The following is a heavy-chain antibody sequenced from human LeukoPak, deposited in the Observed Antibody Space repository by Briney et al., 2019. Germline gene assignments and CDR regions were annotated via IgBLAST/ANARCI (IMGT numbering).Heavy chain of an antibody. D-gene: IGHD3-22*01. CDR3: ARDRAYDSSGEPMFHP. CDR1: GYTLADFH. V-gene: IGHV1-2*02. CDR2: LNPHSGAT. Sequence: ASVKLSCKASGYTLADFHIQWVRQAPGQGLEGMGTLNPHSGATHYSQKFRGRVTMTRDTSVNTAYLELNRLTSDDTAVYYCARDRAYDSSGEPMFHPWGQGSLVAVSS. J-gene: IGHJ5*02.